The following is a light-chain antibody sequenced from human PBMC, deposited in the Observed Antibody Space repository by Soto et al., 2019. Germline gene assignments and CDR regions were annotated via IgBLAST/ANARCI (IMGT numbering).Light chain of an antibody. CDR2: GAS. CDR3: QQYGSSPYT. J-gene: IGKJ2*01. Sequence: EIVLTQSPGTLSLSPGERATLSCRASQSVSSSYFAWYQQKPGQAPRLLIYGASSRATGIPDRFSGSGSGTDFTLTLSRLEHEDFAVYYCQQYGSSPYTFGQGTKLEIK. V-gene: IGKV3-20*01. CDR1: QSVSSSY.